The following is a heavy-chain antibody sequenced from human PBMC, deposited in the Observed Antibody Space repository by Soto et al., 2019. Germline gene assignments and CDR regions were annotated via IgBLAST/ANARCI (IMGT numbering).Heavy chain of an antibody. Sequence: QVQLVESGGGVVQPGRSLRLSCAASGFTFSSYGMHWVHQARGKGLEWVAVIWYDGSNKYYADSVKGRFTISRDNSKNTLYLQMNSLRAEDTAVYYCARKTSSSFLDYYGMDVWGQGTTVTVSS. CDR1: GFTFSSYG. V-gene: IGHV3-33*01. J-gene: IGHJ6*02. CDR2: IWYDGSNK. D-gene: IGHD6-13*01. CDR3: ARKTSSSFLDYYGMDV.